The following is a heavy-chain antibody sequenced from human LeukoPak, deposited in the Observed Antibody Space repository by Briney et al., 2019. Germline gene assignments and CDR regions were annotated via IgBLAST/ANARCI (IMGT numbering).Heavy chain of an antibody. V-gene: IGHV1-8*01. CDR3: ARGRSNYDSSGYYDFDY. CDR2: MNPNSGNT. Sequence: GASVKVSCKASGYTFTSYDINWVQQATGQGLEWMGWMNPNSGNTGYAQKFQGRVTMTRNTSISTAYMELSSLRSEDTAVYYCARGRSNYDSSGYYDFDYWGQGTLVTVSS. J-gene: IGHJ4*02. CDR1: GYTFTSYD. D-gene: IGHD3-22*01.